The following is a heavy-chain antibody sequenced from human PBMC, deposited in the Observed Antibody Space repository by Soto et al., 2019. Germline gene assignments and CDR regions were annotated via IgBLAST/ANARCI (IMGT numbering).Heavy chain of an antibody. CDR3: ARDPLSHGDHFYLDY. D-gene: IGHD4-17*01. J-gene: IGHJ4*02. CDR2: ITSGGDT. V-gene: IGHV3-23*01. Sequence: GGSLRLSCATSGFTFSGYAMTWVRQAPGKGLNWVSAITSGGDTFFADSVQGRFTISRDNSKNTLYLQMNSLRSEDTAVYYCARDPLSHGDHFYLDYWGQGALVTVSS. CDR1: GFTFSGYA.